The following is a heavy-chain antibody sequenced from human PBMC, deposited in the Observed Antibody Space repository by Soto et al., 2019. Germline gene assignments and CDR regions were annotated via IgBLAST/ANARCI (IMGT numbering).Heavy chain of an antibody. V-gene: IGHV3-66*01. CDR2: IYSGGST. CDR3: ARENDYGDYEETNYYYYYMDV. Sequence: PGGSLRLSCAASGFTVSSNYMSWVRQAPGKGLEWVSVIYSGGSTYYADSVKGRFTISRDNSKNTLYLQMNSLRAEDTAVYYCARENDYGDYEETNYYYYYMDVWGKGTTVTVSS. D-gene: IGHD4-17*01. CDR1: GFTVSSNY. J-gene: IGHJ6*03.